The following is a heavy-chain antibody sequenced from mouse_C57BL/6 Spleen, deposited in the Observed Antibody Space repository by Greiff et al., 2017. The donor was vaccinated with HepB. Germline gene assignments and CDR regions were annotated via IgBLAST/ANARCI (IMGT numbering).Heavy chain of an antibody. J-gene: IGHJ1*03. CDR2: IDPSDSYT. V-gene: IGHV1-69*01. CDR3: ARFERYFDV. Sequence: VQLQQSGAELVMPGASVKLSCKASGYTFTSYWMHWVKQRPGQGLEWIGEIDPSDSYTNYNQKFKGKSTLTVDKSSSTAYMQLSSLTSEDSAVYYCARFERYFDVWGTGTTVTVSS. CDR1: GYTFTSYW.